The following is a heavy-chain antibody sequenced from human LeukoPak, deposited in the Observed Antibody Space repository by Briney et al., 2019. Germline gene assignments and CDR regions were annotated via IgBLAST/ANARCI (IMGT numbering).Heavy chain of an antibody. Sequence: SVKVSCKASGGTFSSYAISWVRQAPGQGLEWMGGVIPIFGTANYAQKFQGRVTITADESTSTAYMELSSLRSEDTAVYYCARGGDYGGTFDYWGQGTLVAVSS. CDR1: GGTFSSYA. CDR2: VIPIFGTA. J-gene: IGHJ4*02. V-gene: IGHV1-69*13. D-gene: IGHD4-23*01. CDR3: ARGGDYGGTFDY.